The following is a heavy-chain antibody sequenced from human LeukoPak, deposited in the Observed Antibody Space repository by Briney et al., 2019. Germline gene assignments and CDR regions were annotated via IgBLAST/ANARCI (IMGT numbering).Heavy chain of an antibody. Sequence: GGSLRLSCAASGFTFSSYAMSWVRQAPGKGLEWVSAISGSGGSTYYADSVKCRFTISRDNSKNTLYLQMNSLRAEDTAVYYCAKDSSDYTHLDYWGQGTLVTVSS. CDR3: AKDSSDYTHLDY. V-gene: IGHV3-23*01. CDR1: GFTFSSYA. D-gene: IGHD6-19*01. CDR2: ISGSGGST. J-gene: IGHJ4*02.